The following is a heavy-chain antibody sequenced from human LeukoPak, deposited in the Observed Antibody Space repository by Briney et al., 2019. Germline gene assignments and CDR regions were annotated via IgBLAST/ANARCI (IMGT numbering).Heavy chain of an antibody. D-gene: IGHD4-17*01. CDR3: TTPNTVLPSDAFDI. CDR2: IKSKTDGGTT. J-gene: IGHJ3*02. CDR1: GFTFSNAW. Sequence: GGSLRLSCAASGFTFSNAWMSWVRQAPGKGLEWVGRIKSKTDGGTTDYAAPVKGRFTISRDDSKNTLYLQMNSLKTEDTAVYYCTTPNTVLPSDAFDIWGQGTMVTVSS. V-gene: IGHV3-15*01.